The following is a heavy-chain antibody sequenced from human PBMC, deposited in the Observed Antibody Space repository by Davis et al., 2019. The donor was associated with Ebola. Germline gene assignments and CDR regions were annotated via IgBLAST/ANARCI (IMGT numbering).Heavy chain of an antibody. V-gene: IGHV4-59*11. CDR3: ARGRAFDI. Sequence: PSETLSLTCTVSGGSISSHYWSWIRQPPGKGLEWIGYIYYSGSTNYNPSLKSRVTISVDTSKNQFSLKLSSVTAADTAVYYCARGRAFDIWGQGTMVTVSS. CDR1: GGSISSHY. CDR2: IYYSGST. J-gene: IGHJ3*02.